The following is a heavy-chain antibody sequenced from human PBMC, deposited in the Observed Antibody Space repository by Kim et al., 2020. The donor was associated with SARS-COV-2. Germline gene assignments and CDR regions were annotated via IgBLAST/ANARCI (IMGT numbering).Heavy chain of an antibody. Sequence: SETLSLTCAVYGGSFSGYYWSWIRQPPGKGLEWIGEINHSGSTNYNPSLKSRVTISVDTSKNQFSLKLSSVTAADTAVYYCARRSITMVRNYYYYGMDVWGQGTTVTVSS. CDR1: GGSFSGYY. CDR2: INHSGST. J-gene: IGHJ6*02. CDR3: ARRSITMVRNYYYYGMDV. D-gene: IGHD3-10*01. V-gene: IGHV4-34*01.